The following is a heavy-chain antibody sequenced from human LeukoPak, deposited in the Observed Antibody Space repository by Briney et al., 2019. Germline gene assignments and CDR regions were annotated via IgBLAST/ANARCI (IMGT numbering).Heavy chain of an antibody. CDR3: ARFPQASSIVDY. J-gene: IGHJ4*02. V-gene: IGHV1-2*02. Sequence: ASVKVSCKASGYTFTGYYMHWVRQAPGQGLEWVGWINPNSGGTNYAQKLQGRVTMTTDTSTSTAYMELRSLRSDDTAVYYCARFPQASSIVDYWGQGTLVTVSS. CDR1: GYTFTGYY. CDR2: INPNSGGT. D-gene: IGHD6-6*01.